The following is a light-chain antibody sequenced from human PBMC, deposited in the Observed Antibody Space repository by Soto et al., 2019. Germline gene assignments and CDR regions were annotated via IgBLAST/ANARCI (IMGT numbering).Light chain of an antibody. CDR2: DTS. Sequence: QAVVTQEPSLTVSPGGTVTLTCGSSTGAVTSGHYPYWFQQKPGQAPRTLIYDTSDKHSCNPARFSGSLLGGKAALTLSGAQPEDEAEYYCLLSYSGARAGVVFGGGTKLPVL. CDR3: LLSYSGARAGVV. CDR1: TGAVTSGHY. J-gene: IGLJ2*01. V-gene: IGLV7-46*01.